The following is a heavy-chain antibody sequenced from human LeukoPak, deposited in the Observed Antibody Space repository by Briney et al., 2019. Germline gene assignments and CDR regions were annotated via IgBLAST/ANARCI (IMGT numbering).Heavy chain of an antibody. CDR3: ARIYGEPYYFDY. CDR1: GGTFSSYA. J-gene: IGHJ4*02. Sequence: SVKVSCKASGGTFSSYAISWVRQAPGQGLEWMGGIIPIFGTANYAQKFQGRVTITADESTSTAYMELSSLRSEDTAVYYCARIYGEPYYFDYWGQGTLVTVSS. D-gene: IGHD4-17*01. CDR2: IIPIFGTA. V-gene: IGHV1-69*13.